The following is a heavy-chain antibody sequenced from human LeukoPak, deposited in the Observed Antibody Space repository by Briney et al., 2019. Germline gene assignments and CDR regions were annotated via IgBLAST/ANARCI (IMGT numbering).Heavy chain of an antibody. CDR1: GGSFSGYY. CDR3: ARLTGDGDYFDY. CDR2: INHSGST. D-gene: IGHD7-27*01. J-gene: IGHJ4*02. V-gene: IGHV4-34*01. Sequence: NSSETLSLTCAVYGGSFSGYYWSWIRQPPVKGLEWIGEINHSGSTNYNPSLKSRVTISVDTSKNQFSLKLSSVTAADTAVYYCARLTGDGDYFDYWGQGTLVTVSS.